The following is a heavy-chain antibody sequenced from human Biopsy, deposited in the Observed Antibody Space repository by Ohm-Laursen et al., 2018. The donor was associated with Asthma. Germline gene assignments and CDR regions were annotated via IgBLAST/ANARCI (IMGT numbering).Heavy chain of an antibody. Sequence: ASVKVSCKASGYNFISFAIHWVRQAPGQRLEWIGWGNTGNGDTKYSQKFQGRVTITRDTSASTAYMELRSLRSEDTATYYCARTYYDFLTGQVKDVFGVWGQGTMVTVSS. CDR3: ARTYYDFLTGQVKDVFGV. CDR1: GYNFISFA. J-gene: IGHJ3*01. V-gene: IGHV1-3*04. D-gene: IGHD3-9*01. CDR2: GNTGNGDT.